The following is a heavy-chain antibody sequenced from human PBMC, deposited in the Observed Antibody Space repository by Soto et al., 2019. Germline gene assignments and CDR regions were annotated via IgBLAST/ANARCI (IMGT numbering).Heavy chain of an antibody. Sequence: SETLSLTCTVSGGSISSSSYYWGWIRQPPGKGLEWIGSIYYSGSTYYNPSLKSRVTISVDTSKNQFSLKLSSVTAADTAVYYCARNYYDSSGYYYGWSHGNFDYWGQGTLVTVSS. CDR3: ARNYYDSSGYYYGWSHGNFDY. CDR2: IYYSGST. J-gene: IGHJ4*02. CDR1: GGSISSSSYY. D-gene: IGHD3-22*01. V-gene: IGHV4-39*01.